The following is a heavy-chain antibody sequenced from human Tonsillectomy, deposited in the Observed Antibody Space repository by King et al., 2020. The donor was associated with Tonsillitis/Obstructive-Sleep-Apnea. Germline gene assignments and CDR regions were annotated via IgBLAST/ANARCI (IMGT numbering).Heavy chain of an antibody. V-gene: IGHV7-4-1*02. Sequence: VQLVESGSELKKPGASVKVSCKASGYTFTTYAINWVRQAPGQGLEWMGWINTNTGNPTYAQGFTGRFVFSLDTSVSTAYLQINSLKAEDTAVYYCARDASSSDYDSDPRVYWGQGTLVTVSS. CDR2: INTNTGNP. J-gene: IGHJ4*02. CDR3: ARDASSSDYDSDPRVY. D-gene: IGHD5-12*01. CDR1: GYTFTTYA.